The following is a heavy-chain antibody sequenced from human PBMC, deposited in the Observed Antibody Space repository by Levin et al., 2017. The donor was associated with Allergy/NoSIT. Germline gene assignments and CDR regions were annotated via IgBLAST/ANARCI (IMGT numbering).Heavy chain of an antibody. CDR3: ARDGGSYETYYEFWSGYYVGPGYYYYGMDV. D-gene: IGHD3-3*01. J-gene: IGHJ6*02. V-gene: IGHV3-66*01. CDR2: IYSGGST. CDR1: GFTVSSNY. Sequence: RGESLKISCAASGFTVSSNYMSWVRQAPGKGLEWVSVIYSGGSTYYADSVKGRFTISRDNSKNTLYLQMNSLRAEDTAVYYCARDGGSYETYYEFWSGYYVGPGYYYYGMDVWGQGTTVTVSS.